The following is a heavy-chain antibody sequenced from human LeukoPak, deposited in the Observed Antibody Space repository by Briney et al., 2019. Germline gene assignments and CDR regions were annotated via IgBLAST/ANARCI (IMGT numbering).Heavy chain of an antibody. CDR1: GYTFTSYG. D-gene: IGHD1-26*01. J-gene: IGHJ4*02. Sequence: ASVKVSCKASGYTFTSYGISWVRQAPGQGLEWMGWISAYNGNTNYAQKLQGRVTMTTDTSTSTAYMELRSLRSDDTAVYYCARDEIIVGATKGSDHWGQGTLVTVSS. V-gene: IGHV1-18*04. CDR3: ARDEIIVGATKGSDH. CDR2: ISAYNGNT.